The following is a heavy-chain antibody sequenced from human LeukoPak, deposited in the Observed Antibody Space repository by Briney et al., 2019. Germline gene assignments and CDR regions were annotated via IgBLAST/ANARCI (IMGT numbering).Heavy chain of an antibody. CDR3: TTFSGFPGGV. J-gene: IGHJ4*02. CDR2: IKSKTDGGTT. CDR1: GFTFSNAW. Sequence: GSLRLSCAASGFTFSNAWMSRVRQAPGEGLEWVGRIKSKTDGGTTDSAAPVKGRFTISRDDSKNTLYLQMNSLKTEDTAVYYCTTFSGFPGGVWGQGTLVTVSS. D-gene: IGHD1-14*01. V-gene: IGHV3-15*01.